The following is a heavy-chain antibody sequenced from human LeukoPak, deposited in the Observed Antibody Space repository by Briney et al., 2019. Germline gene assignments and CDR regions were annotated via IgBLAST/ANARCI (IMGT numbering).Heavy chain of an antibody. J-gene: IGHJ4*02. CDR1: GGSVGSGDYY. Sequence: SETVSLTCIVSGGSVGSGDYYWGWIRQPPGKGLEWIGTIYYSGRTYYNTSLKSRVTISVDMSNNQFSLKLNSVTAADTAVYFCARHDYGDYGPFDCWGQGTLVTVSS. V-gene: IGHV4-39*01. CDR3: ARHDYGDYGPFDC. D-gene: IGHD4-17*01. CDR2: IYYSGRT.